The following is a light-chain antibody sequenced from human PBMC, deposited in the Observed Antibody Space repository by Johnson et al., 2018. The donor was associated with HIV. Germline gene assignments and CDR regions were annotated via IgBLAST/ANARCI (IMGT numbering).Light chain of an antibody. J-gene: IGLJ1*01. CDR3: GTWDNSLNLYV. V-gene: IGLV1-51*02. CDR2: ENN. Sequence: QSVLTQPPSVSAAPGQKVTISCSGASSNIAINYVSWYQQLPGTAPTLLIYENNKRPSGIPDRFSGSKSGASATLDITGLQTGDEADYYCGTWDNSLNLYVFGTGTKVTVL. CDR1: SSNIAINY.